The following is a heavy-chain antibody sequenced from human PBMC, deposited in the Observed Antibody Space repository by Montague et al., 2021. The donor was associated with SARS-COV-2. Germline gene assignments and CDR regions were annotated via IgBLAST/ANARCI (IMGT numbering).Heavy chain of an antibody. Sequence: TLSLTCSVSGASISSANDYWTWIRQPAGKVLEWIGHISTSGSSSYNPSLKSRVTIILDTSKQQFSLELTSVTAADTAVYYCARDRRGMAMAGRAYYYYMDVWGKGTTVTVSS. CDR1: GASISSANDY. V-gene: IGHV4-61*09. CDR3: ARDRRGMAMAGRAYYYYMDV. D-gene: IGHD6-19*01. J-gene: IGHJ6*03. CDR2: ISTSGSS.